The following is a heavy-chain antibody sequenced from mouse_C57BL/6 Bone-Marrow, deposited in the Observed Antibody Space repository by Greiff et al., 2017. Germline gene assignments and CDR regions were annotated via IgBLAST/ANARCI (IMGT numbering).Heavy chain of an antibody. CDR3: VRPLFYDGYYGDAMDY. CDR2: IRSKSSNYAT. V-gene: IGHV10-3*01. Sequence: DVMLVESGGGLVQPKGSLKLSCAASGFTFNTYAMHWVRQAPGKGLEWVARIRSKSSNYATYYADSVKDRFTISRDDSQSMLYRQMNNLKTEDTAMYYCVRPLFYDGYYGDAMDYWGQGTSVTVSS. D-gene: IGHD2-3*01. CDR1: GFTFNTYA. J-gene: IGHJ4*01.